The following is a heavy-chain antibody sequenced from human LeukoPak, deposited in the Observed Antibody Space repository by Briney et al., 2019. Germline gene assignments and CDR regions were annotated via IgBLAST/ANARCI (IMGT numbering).Heavy chain of an antibody. CDR3: ARMYSGTSYYFDF. D-gene: IGHD1-26*01. J-gene: IGHJ4*02. V-gene: IGHV4-59*01. CDR2: FSYSGST. CDR1: GVSISDYH. Sequence: PSETLSLTCSVSGVSISDYHWIWIRQPPAKGLEWMGYFSYSGSTRYNPSLKSRVTMSVDTSKNQFSLRLISVAAADTAVYYCARMYSGTSYYFDFWGQGILVTVSS.